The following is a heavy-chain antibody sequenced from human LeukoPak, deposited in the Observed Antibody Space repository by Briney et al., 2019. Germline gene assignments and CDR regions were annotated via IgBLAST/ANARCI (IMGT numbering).Heavy chain of an antibody. CDR2: MNPDSGNS. D-gene: IGHD3-10*01. J-gene: IGHJ4*02. CDR3: SRGSLVRGDYLDY. CDR1: GGTFSSYA. V-gene: IGHV1-8*02. Sequence: ASVKASCKASGGTFSSYAINWVRQAPGQALEWLGWMNPDSGNSGSAHKCQRRGTMTRDTSTTTAQIERTSLRSDDTAVSFCSRGSLVRGDYLDYCGEGGLVTV.